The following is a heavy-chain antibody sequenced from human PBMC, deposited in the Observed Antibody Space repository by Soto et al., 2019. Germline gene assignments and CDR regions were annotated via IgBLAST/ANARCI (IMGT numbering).Heavy chain of an antibody. CDR3: ARVVPGPEAWHAP. CDR2: ISLYSDGT. D-gene: IGHD2-2*01. J-gene: IGHJ5*02. CDR1: GYTFSNYG. V-gene: IGHV1-18*01. Sequence: ASVKVSCKTSGYTFSNYGITWVRQAPGQPLEWLGWISLYSDGTNYAQKFQVRVSMTTDTSTTTAYMELRSLRSDDTAVYYCARVVPGPEAWHAPWAQGTLDTGSS.